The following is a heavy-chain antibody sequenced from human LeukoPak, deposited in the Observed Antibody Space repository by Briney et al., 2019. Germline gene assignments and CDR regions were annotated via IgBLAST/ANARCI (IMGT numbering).Heavy chain of an antibody. CDR3: ARGEPYDFWSGQAYYYYYMDV. J-gene: IGHJ6*03. CDR2: IYSGGST. D-gene: IGHD3-3*01. Sequence: PGGSLRLSCAASGFTVSSNYMSWVRQAPGKGLEWVSVIYSGGSTYYADSVKGRFTISRDSSKNTLYLQMNSLRAEDTAVYYCARGEPYDFWSGQAYYYYYMDVWGKGTTVTVSS. V-gene: IGHV3-53*01. CDR1: GFTVSSNY.